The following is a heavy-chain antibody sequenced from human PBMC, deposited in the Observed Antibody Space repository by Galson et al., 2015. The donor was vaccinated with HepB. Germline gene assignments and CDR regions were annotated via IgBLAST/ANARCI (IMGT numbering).Heavy chain of an antibody. V-gene: IGHV5-51*01. Sequence: QSGAEVKKPGESLKISCKGSGYSFTSYWIGWVRQMPGKGLEWMGIIYPGDSDTRYSPSFQGQVTISADKSISTAYLQWSSLKASDTAMYYCARGAIAAAQAYAFDIWGQGTMVTVSS. CDR3: ARGAIAAAQAYAFDI. CDR2: IYPGDSDT. J-gene: IGHJ3*02. CDR1: GYSFTSYW. D-gene: IGHD6-13*01.